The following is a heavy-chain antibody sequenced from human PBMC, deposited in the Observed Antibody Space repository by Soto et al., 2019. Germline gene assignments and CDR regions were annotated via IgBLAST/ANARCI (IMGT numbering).Heavy chain of an antibody. CDR3: ARTDIVTTNWFDP. V-gene: IGHV4-34*01. J-gene: IGHJ5*02. CDR1: GESFIGYY. CDR2: INHGGST. D-gene: IGHD5-12*01. Sequence: QVHLQQWGAGLLKPSETLSLTCAVYGESFIGYYWTWIRQSPGKGLEWIGEINHGGSTNYNPSLKSRGTISIATSRNPFSLKLTSVTAADTSVYYCARTDIVTTNWFDPWGQGTLVTVSS.